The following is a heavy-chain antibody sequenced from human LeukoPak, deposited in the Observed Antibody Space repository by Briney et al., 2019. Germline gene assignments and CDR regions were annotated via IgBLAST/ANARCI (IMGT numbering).Heavy chain of an antibody. CDR1: GYTLTSYD. J-gene: IGHJ4*02. CDR3: ARGATYYDFWSGYQQYSFDY. Sequence: ASVKVSCKPSGYTLTSYDINWVRQATGQGLGWVGWMNPNRGNTGYAQKFQGRVTMTRNTSISTAYMELSSLRCEDTAVYYCARGATYYDFWSGYQQYSFDYWGQGTLVTVSS. CDR2: MNPNRGNT. D-gene: IGHD3-3*01. V-gene: IGHV1-8*01.